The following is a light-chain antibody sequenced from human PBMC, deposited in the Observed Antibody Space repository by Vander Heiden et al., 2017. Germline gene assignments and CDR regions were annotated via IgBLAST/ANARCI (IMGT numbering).Light chain of an antibody. CDR1: PSLVHSDGNTY. CDR3: MQTTQFPLT. Sequence: DIVMTQTSLHSPVTLGQQASTSCRSRPSLVHSDGNTYVCWQQQRPGQPPRLLIYKTSNRFCVVPDRCSGSGAGTDFTLKISRVEAEDVGVYYCMQTTQFPLTFGGGTKVEIK. V-gene: IGKV2-24*01. J-gene: IGKJ4*01. CDR2: KTS.